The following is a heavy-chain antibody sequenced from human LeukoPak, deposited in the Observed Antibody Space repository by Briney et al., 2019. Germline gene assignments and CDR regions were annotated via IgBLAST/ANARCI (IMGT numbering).Heavy chain of an antibody. D-gene: IGHD2-15*01. V-gene: IGHV4-31*03. CDR1: GVSISSGGYY. CDR3: ARTVVLVAATPLDYFDY. J-gene: IGHJ4*02. Sequence: SETLSLTCTVSGVSISSGGYYWRWLRQHPGQGLEWIGYIYYSGSTYYNPSLKSRVTISVDTSKNQFALKLSSVTAANTAVYYCARTVVLVAATPLDYFDYWGQGTLVTVSS. CDR2: IYYSGST.